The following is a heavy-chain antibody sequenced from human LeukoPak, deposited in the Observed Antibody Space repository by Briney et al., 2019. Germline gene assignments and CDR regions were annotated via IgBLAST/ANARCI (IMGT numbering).Heavy chain of an antibody. CDR2: INHSGST. D-gene: IGHD5-24*01. Sequence: NPSETLSLTCAVYGGSFSGYYWSWIRQPPGKGLEWIGEINHSGSTNYNPSLKSRVTISVDTSKNQFSLKLSSVTAADTAVYYCARHQRRWLRQMNWFDPWGQGTLVTVSP. J-gene: IGHJ5*02. CDR3: ARHQRRWLRQMNWFDP. V-gene: IGHV4-34*01. CDR1: GGSFSGYY.